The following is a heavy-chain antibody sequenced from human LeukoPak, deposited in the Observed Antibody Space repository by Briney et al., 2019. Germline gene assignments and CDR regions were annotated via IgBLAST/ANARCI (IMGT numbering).Heavy chain of an antibody. CDR2: IIPIFGTA. CDR3: AREAGYSSSWFDY. D-gene: IGHD6-13*01. J-gene: IGHJ4*02. V-gene: IGHV1-69*13. Sequence: SVKDSCKASGGTFSSYAISWVRQAPGQGLEWMGGIIPIFGTANYAQKFQGRVTITADESTSTAYMELSSLRSEDTAVYYCAREAGYSSSWFDYWGQGTLVTVSS. CDR1: GGTFSSYA.